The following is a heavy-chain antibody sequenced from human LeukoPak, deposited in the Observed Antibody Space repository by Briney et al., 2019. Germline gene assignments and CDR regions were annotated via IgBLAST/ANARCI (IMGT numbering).Heavy chain of an antibody. CDR3: TSPGGY. J-gene: IGHJ4*02. Sequence: GGPLRLSCTGSGFTFGEYAMSWVRQAPGKWLEWVGLIRSKAYGGTTEYAASVKGRFTISRDDSKSIAYLQMNSLKTEDTAVYYCTSPGGYWGQGTLVTVSS. V-gene: IGHV3-49*04. CDR2: IRSKAYGGTT. CDR1: GFTFGEYA. D-gene: IGHD3-16*01.